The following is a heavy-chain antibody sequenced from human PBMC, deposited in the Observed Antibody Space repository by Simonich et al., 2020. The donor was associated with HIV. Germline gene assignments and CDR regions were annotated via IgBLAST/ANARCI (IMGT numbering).Heavy chain of an antibody. V-gene: IGHV4-34*10. D-gene: IGHD1-1*01. Sequence: QVQLQESGPGLVKPSETLSLTCTVYGGSFSDYYWSWIRQPPGKGLEWIGEINHKGRTNYKPYLKRRGSIAIDTSKNQFSLKLSSVTAADTAVYYCARGGGIPNYWGQGTLVTVSS. J-gene: IGHJ4*02. CDR3: ARGGGIPNY. CDR2: INHKGRT. CDR1: GGSFSDYY.